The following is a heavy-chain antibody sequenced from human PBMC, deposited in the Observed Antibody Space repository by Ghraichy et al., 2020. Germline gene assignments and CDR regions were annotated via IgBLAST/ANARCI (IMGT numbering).Heavy chain of an antibody. CDR2: IFWGSGGT. CDR3: GKDMQPGGLAV. D-gene: IGHD6-13*01. J-gene: IGHJ6*02. CDR1: EFTINTCA. Sequence: GGSLRLSCAISEFTINTCAMHWVRQAPGKGLEWVSGIFWGSGGTGYADSVKGRFTISRDKAKNSVYLQMNSLRPDDTALYYCGKDMQPGGLAVWGQGTTVTFSS. V-gene: IGHV3-9*01.